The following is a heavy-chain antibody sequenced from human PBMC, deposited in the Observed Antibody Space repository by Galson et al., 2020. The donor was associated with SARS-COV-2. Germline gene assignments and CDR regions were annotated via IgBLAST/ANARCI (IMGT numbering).Heavy chain of an antibody. V-gene: IGHV4-59*01. CDR2: IYYSGST. Sequence: SETLSLTCTVSGGSISSYYWSWIRQPPGKGLEWIGYIYYSGSTNYNPSLKSRVTISVDTSKNQFSLKLSSVTAADTAVYYCASYGSGIYWGQGTLVTVSS. CDR1: GGSISSYY. D-gene: IGHD3-10*01. CDR3: ASYGSGIY. J-gene: IGHJ4*02.